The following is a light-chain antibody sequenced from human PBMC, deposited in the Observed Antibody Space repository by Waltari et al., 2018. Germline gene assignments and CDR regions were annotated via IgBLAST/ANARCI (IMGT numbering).Light chain of an antibody. CDR2: AAS. Sequence: ELVLTQSPGTLSLSPGERATLSCRASQNIGRYLVWYQQKPGQPPRLLIYAASTSATGIPDRFIGSGSGTDFSLTIARLEPEDFAVYFCQNHERLPATFGQGTKVEI. V-gene: IGKV3-20*01. CDR3: QNHERLPAT. J-gene: IGKJ1*01. CDR1: QNIGRY.